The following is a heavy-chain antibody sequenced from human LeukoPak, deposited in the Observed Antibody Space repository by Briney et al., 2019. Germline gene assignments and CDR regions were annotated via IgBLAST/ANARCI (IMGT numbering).Heavy chain of an antibody. J-gene: IGHJ4*02. CDR3: AKDINYGDFTGPFDY. CDR2: IRYDGSNK. V-gene: IGHV3-30*02. Sequence: GGSLRLSCAASGFTFSSYGMHWVRQAPGKGLEWVAFIRYDGSNKYYADSVKGRFTISRDNSKNTLYLQMNSLRAEDTALYYCAKDINYGDFTGPFDYWGQGTLVTVSS. D-gene: IGHD4-17*01. CDR1: GFTFSSYG.